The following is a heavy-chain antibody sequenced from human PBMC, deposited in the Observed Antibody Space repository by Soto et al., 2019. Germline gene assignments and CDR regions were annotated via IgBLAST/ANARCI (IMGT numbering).Heavy chain of an antibody. CDR2: ISSSGSTI. CDR3: ARVKFDTRPRDTAMASNWFDP. Sequence: GGSLRLSCAASGFTFSDYYMSWIRQAPGKGLEWVSYISSSGSTIYYADSVKGRFTISRDNAKNSLYLQMNSLRAEDTAVYYCARVKFDTRPRDTAMASNWFDPWGQGTLVTVSS. J-gene: IGHJ5*02. D-gene: IGHD5-18*01. CDR1: GFTFSDYY. V-gene: IGHV3-11*01.